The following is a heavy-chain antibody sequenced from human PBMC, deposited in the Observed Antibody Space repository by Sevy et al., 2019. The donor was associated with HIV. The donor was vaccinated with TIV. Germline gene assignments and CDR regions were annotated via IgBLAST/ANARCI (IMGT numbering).Heavy chain of an antibody. D-gene: IGHD3-10*01. CDR1: GFTFTNYA. V-gene: IGHV3-23*01. CDR2: ISDSGDTT. CDR3: AKLPSTVMFREKGY. Sequence: GGSLRLSCPASGFTFTNYAMNWVRQAPGKGLEWVSGISDSGDTTHYAESVKGRFTISRDNSKNTVSLQMSSLRAEDTAIYYCAKLPSTVMFREKGYWGQGTRVIVSS. J-gene: IGHJ4*02.